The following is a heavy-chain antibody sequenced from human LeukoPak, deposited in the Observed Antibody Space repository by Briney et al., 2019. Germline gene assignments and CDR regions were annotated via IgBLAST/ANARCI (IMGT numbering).Heavy chain of an antibody. CDR3: ARPDHLASDAFDI. J-gene: IGHJ3*02. CDR1: GGSISSYY. D-gene: IGHD2-21*01. V-gene: IGHV4-59*12. CDR2: IYYSGST. Sequence: SETLSLTCTVSGGSISSYYWSWIRQPPGKGLEWIGYIYYSGSTNYNPSLKSRVTISLDTSKNQFSLNLSSVTAADTAVYYCARPDHLASDAFDIWGQGTMATVSS.